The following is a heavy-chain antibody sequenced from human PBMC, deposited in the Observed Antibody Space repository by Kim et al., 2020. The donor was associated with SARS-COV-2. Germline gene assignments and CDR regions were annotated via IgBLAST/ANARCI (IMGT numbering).Heavy chain of an antibody. Sequence: TYYNPSLQCRVTISIDTSRNQFSLRLASVTAADPVVYYCARRTEAGGYFDFWGQGSPVTVAS. J-gene: IGHJ4*02. D-gene: IGHD3-16*01. CDR3: ARRTEAGGYFDF. CDR2: T. V-gene: IGHV4-39*01.